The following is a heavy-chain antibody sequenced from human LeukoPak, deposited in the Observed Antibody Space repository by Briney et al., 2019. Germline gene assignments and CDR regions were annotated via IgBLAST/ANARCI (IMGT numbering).Heavy chain of an antibody. Sequence: ASVKVSCKASGYTFTGYYMHWVRQAPGQGLEWMGWINPNSGGTNYAQKFQGRVTMTRDTSISTAYMELSRLRSDDTAVYYCARSDRYFDGQYSTHWGQGTLVTVSS. D-gene: IGHD3-9*01. CDR3: ARSDRYFDGQYSTH. V-gene: IGHV1-2*02. CDR1: GYTFTGYY. CDR2: INPNSGGT. J-gene: IGHJ4*02.